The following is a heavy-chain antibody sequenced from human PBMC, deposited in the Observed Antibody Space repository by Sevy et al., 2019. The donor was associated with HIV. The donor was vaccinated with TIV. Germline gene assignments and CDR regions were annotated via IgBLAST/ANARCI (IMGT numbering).Heavy chain of an antibody. D-gene: IGHD4-17*01. CDR2: IYWDDDK. CDR3: ARRDYGDYVDWFDP. CDR1: GFSLSTNGVG. Sequence: SGPTLVKPTQTLTLTCTFSGFSLSTNGVGEGWIRQPPGKALECLALIYWDDDKHYSPSLKSRLTITKDTSKNQVVLTMTNMDPVDTATYYCARRDYGDYVDWFDPWGQGTLVTVSS. J-gene: IGHJ5*02. V-gene: IGHV2-5*02.